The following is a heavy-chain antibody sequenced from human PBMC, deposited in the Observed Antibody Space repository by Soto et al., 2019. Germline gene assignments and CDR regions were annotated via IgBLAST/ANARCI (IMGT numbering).Heavy chain of an antibody. CDR3: ASAPSLRWPSYFDL. CDR2: IYYSGST. D-gene: IGHD4-17*01. CDR1: GGSISSGGYY. J-gene: IGHJ2*01. V-gene: IGHV4-31*03. Sequence: QVQLQESGPGLVKPSQTLSLTCTVSGGSISSGGYYWSWIRQHPGKGLEWIGYIYYSGSTYYNPSLKSRVNISVDTAKTQFSLKLSSVTAADTAVYYCASAPSLRWPSYFDLWGRGTLVTVSS.